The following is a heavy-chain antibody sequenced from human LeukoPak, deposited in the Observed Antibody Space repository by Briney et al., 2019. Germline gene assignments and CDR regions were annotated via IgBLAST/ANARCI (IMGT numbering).Heavy chain of an antibody. J-gene: IGHJ5*02. CDR1: GYTFTVYY. D-gene: IGHD6-6*01. V-gene: IGHV1-2*02. CDR2: INPNSGGT. Sequence: ASVRVSCKASGYTFTVYYMHWVRQAPGQGRGWMGWINPNSGGTNYAQKFQGRVTMTRDTSISTAYMELSRLRSDDTAVYYCARARSIAARVGNWFDPWGQGTLVTVSS. CDR3: ARARSIAARVGNWFDP.